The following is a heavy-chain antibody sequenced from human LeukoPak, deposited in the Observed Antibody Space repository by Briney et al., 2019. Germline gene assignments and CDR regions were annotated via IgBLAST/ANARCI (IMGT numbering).Heavy chain of an antibody. V-gene: IGHV3-23*01. Sequence: GGSLRLSCAASGFTFSSYAMSWVRQAPGKGLEWVSAISGRGGSTYYADAVKGRFTISRDNSKNTLYLQMNSLRAEDTAVYYCAKTPVYYDSSGFRYYFDYWGQGTLVTVSS. CDR2: ISGRGGST. CDR3: AKTPVYYDSSGFRYYFDY. CDR1: GFTFSSYA. D-gene: IGHD3-22*01. J-gene: IGHJ4*02.